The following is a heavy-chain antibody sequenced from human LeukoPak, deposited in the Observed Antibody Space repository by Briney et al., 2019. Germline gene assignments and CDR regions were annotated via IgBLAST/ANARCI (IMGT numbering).Heavy chain of an antibody. Sequence: SETLSLTCTASGGSISSYYWSWIRQPPGKGLEWIGYIYYSGSTKYNPSLKSRVTISVDTSKNQFSLKLSSVTAADTAVYYCARQRNYDILTGYPHSDFDYWGQGTLVTVSS. CDR3: ARQRNYDILTGYPHSDFDY. CDR2: IYYSGST. D-gene: IGHD3-9*01. CDR1: GGSISSYY. V-gene: IGHV4-59*08. J-gene: IGHJ4*02.